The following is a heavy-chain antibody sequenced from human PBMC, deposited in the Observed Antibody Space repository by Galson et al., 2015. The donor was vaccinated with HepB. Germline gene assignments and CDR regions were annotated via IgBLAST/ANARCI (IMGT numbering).Heavy chain of an antibody. CDR1: GFSFSIYG. Sequence: SLRLSCAASGFSFSIYGMSWVRQAQGKGLEWVSGISGGGDITYYADSVKGRFTISRDNSKNTLYLQMHRLRAEDTAVYYCARVGDYYDTSGYYPRSLLDYWGQGTLVTVSS. J-gene: IGHJ4*02. D-gene: IGHD3-22*01. CDR2: ISGGGDIT. CDR3: ARVGDYYDTSGYYPRSLLDY. V-gene: IGHV3-23*01.